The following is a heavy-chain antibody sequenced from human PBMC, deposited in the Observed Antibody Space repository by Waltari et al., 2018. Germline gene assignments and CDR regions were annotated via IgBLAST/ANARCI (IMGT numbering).Heavy chain of an antibody. V-gene: IGHV4-38-2*02. CDR2: IYHSGST. D-gene: IGHD1-26*01. CDR1: GYSISSGYY. CDR3: ARDLVGATGWFDP. Sequence: QVQLQESGPGLVKPSETLSLTCAVSGYSISSGYYWGWLRQPPGKGLEWIGSIYHSGSTYYNPSLKSRVTISVDTSKNQFSLKLSSVTAADTAVYYCARDLVGATGWFDPWGQGTLVTVSS. J-gene: IGHJ5*02.